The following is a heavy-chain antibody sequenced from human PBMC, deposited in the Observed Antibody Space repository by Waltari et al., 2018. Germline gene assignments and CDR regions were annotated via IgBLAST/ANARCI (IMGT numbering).Heavy chain of an antibody. D-gene: IGHD6-13*01. CDR3: ARDRIAAACKGLVDY. CDR2: IYYSGST. V-gene: IGHV4-39*07. Sequence: QLQLQESGPGLVKPSETLSLTCTVSGGSISSSSYYWGWIRQPPGKGLEWNGSIYYSGSTYYKPSLKSRVTISVDTSKNQFSLKLSSGTAADTAVYYCARDRIAAACKGLVDYWGQGTLVTVSS. J-gene: IGHJ4*02. CDR1: GGSISSSSYY.